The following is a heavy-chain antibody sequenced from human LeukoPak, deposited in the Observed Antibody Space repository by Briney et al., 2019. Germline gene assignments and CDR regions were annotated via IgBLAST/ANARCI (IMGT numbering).Heavy chain of an antibody. Sequence: GASVKVSCKASGYTFTHYGISWVRQAPGQGLEWMGWISAYNGNTNYAQKLQGRVTMTTDTSTSTAYMELRSLRSDDTAVYYCARDHRLGGYSGYDYPDYWGQGTLVTVSS. D-gene: IGHD5-12*01. CDR3: ARDHRLGGYSGYDYPDY. V-gene: IGHV1-18*01. CDR2: ISAYNGNT. CDR1: GYTFTHYG. J-gene: IGHJ4*02.